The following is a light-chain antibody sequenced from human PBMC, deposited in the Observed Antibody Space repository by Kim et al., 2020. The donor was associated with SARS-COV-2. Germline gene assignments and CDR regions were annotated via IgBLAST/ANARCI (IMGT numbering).Light chain of an antibody. CDR1: QDIGSE. CDR2: GAS. Sequence: AIQVTQSPSSLSASVGDTVTITCRASQDIGSELGWYLQKPGKAPELLIRGASTAHSGVPSRFSGSGFGTDFTLTIISLQPEDFATYFCLQDYNYPLTFGQGTRLEIK. CDR3: LQDYNYPLT. J-gene: IGKJ5*01. V-gene: IGKV1-6*01.